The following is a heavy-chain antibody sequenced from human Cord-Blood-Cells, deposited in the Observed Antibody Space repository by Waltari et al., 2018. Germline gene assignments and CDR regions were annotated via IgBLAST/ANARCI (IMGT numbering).Heavy chain of an antibody. Sequence: QVQLQESGQGLVKPSETLSLTCAVSGYSISSGYYWGWIRQPPGTGMEWIGSIDHSGSTYYNPSLKSRVTITVDTSKNQFSLKLSSVTAADTAVYYCARDWAKNSVLVIQGSGWFDPWGQGTLVTVSS. CDR3: ARDWAKNSVLVIQGSGWFDP. J-gene: IGHJ5*02. V-gene: IGHV4-38-2*02. CDR2: IDHSGST. CDR1: GYSISSGYY. D-gene: IGHD3-9*01.